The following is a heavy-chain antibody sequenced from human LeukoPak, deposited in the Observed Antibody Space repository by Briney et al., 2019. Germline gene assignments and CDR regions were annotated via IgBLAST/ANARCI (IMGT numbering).Heavy chain of an antibody. J-gene: IGHJ6*02. D-gene: IGHD2-8*01. V-gene: IGHV4-39*01. CDR2: IYYSGST. Sequence: SETLSLTGTVSGGSISSSSYYWGWIRQPPGKGLKWIGSIYYSGSTYYNPSLKSRATISVDTSKNQFSLKLSPVTAADTAVYYCASLMYGMDVWGQGTTVTVSS. CDR3: ASLMYGMDV. CDR1: GGSISSSSYY.